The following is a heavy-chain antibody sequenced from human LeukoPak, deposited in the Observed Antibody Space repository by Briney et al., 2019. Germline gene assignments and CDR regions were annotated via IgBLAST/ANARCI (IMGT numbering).Heavy chain of an antibody. V-gene: IGHV3-9*01. D-gene: IGHD5-12*01. CDR1: GFTFDDYA. J-gene: IGHJ4*02. CDR3: VRGSNSGYDYSYDSFDY. CDR2: ISWNSGSI. Sequence: GGSLRLSCAASGFTFDDYAMHWVRQAPGKGLEWVSGISWNSGSIGYADSVKGRFTISRDNSKNTLYLQMNSLRVEDTAVYYCVRGSNSGYDYSYDSFDYWGQGTLVTVSS.